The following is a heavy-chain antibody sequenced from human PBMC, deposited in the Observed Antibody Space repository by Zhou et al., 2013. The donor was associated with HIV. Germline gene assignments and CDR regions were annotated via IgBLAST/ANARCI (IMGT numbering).Heavy chain of an antibody. CDR3: ARTDGDFIDF. Sequence: QVQLVQSGAEVKKPGASVKVSCEASGYKFTDYYMHWVRQAPGQGLEWMGWVHPNSGGTHFAQRFQGRVSLTRDTSITTAYMEVTNLRFDDTAVYFCARTDGDFIDFWGQGDSGHRLL. J-gene: IGHJ4*02. V-gene: IGHV1-2*02. CDR2: VHPNSGGT. CDR1: GYKFTDYY. D-gene: IGHD3-10*01.